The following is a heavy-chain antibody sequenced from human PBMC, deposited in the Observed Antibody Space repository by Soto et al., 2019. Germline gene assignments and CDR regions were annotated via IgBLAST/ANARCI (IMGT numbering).Heavy chain of an antibody. D-gene: IGHD2-15*01. J-gene: IGHJ4*02. CDR1: GLTFYNYA. CDR3: ATAPGYCCDGGCSNLGYFES. Sequence: EVQLVESGGGLVQPGRSLRLSCAASGLTFYNYAMHWVRQAPGKGLEWVSGISWKSGCVGYADSVRGRFTISRDNARNSLYLQMNSLSTDDAALYYCATAPGYCCDGGCSNLGYFESWGQGTLVTVSS. CDR2: ISWKSGCV. V-gene: IGHV3-9*01.